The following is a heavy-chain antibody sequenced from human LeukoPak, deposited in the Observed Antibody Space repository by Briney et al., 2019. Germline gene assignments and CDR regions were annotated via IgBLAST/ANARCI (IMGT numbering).Heavy chain of an antibody. D-gene: IGHD2-2*01. Sequence: ASVKVSCKASGYTFTSYGISWVRQAPGQGLEWMGWISAYNGNTNYAQKLHGRVTMTTDTSTSTAYMELRSLRSDDTAVYYCARAAGYCSSTSCYVFDYWGQGTLVTVSS. CDR1: GYTFTSYG. V-gene: IGHV1-18*04. CDR2: ISAYNGNT. CDR3: ARAAGYCSSTSCYVFDY. J-gene: IGHJ4*02.